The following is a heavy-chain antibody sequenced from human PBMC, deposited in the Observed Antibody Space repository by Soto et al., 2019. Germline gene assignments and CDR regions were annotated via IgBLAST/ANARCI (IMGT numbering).Heavy chain of an antibody. V-gene: IGHV1-69*02. CDR2: IIPILGIS. CDR3: ARTTHITQLNYDSRGRWFDP. CDR1: GGTFSSYT. D-gene: IGHD3-22*01. J-gene: IGHJ5*02. Sequence: QVQLVQSGAEVKKPVSSVKFSCKASGGTFSSYTISWVRQAAGQGLEWMGRIIPILGISNYAQKFQGRVTITADKSTSTDYMELSSLRSEDTAVYYCARTTHITQLNYDSRGRWFDPWGQGTLVTVSS.